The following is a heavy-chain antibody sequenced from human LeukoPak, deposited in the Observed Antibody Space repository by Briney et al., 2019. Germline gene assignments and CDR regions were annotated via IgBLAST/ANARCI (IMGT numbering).Heavy chain of an antibody. J-gene: IGHJ2*01. CDR2: ISGSGGTI. Sequence: LAGGSLRLSCAASGFTFSSYVMSWVRQAPGKGLEWVSAISGSGGTIYYADSVKGRFTISRDNSKNTLYLQMNSLRAEDTAVYYCAKDPRTGMAGSWDFDLWGRGTLVTVSS. V-gene: IGHV3-23*01. D-gene: IGHD6-19*01. CDR3: AKDPRTGMAGSWDFDL. CDR1: GFTFSSYV.